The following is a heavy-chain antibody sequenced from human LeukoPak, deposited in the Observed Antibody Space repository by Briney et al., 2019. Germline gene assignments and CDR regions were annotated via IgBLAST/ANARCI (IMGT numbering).Heavy chain of an antibody. V-gene: IGHV1-46*04. J-gene: IGHJ4*02. CDR1: GYTFTSYS. CDR3: FTGGPDY. D-gene: IGHD2-8*02. Sequence: ASVKVSCKASGYTFTSYSMHWVRQAPGQGLEWVGIIYPRDGGISYAQRLQGRITVTMDTSTSTVYMELSSLRSEDTAVYYCFTGGPDYWGQGTLVTVSS. CDR2: IYPRDGGI.